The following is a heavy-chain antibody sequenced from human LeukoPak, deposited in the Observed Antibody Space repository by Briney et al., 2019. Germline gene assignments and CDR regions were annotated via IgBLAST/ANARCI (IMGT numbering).Heavy chain of an antibody. CDR2: IYPDDSDT. V-gene: IGHV5-51*01. CDR3: ARRLFSSSGYTDY. CDR1: GYSFTNYW. Sequence: GESLKISCKGSGYSFTNYWIGWVRQMPGKGLEWMGIIYPDDSDTRYSPSFQGQVTISADKSISTAYLQWSSLKASDTAMYYCARRLFSSSGYTDYWGQGTLVTVSS. D-gene: IGHD3-22*01. J-gene: IGHJ4*02.